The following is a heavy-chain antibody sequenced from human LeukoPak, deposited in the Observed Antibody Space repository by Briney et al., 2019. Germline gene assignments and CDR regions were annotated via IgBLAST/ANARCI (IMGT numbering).Heavy chain of an antibody. CDR2: INSDGSST. D-gene: IGHD1-26*01. CDR1: RSTFSSYW. CDR3: ARDLGGATGIDY. Sequence: GGSLRLSCAASRSTFSSYWMHWVRQAPGKGLVWVSRINSDGSSTSYADSVKGRFTISRDNAKNTLYLQMNSLRAEDTAVYFCARDLGGATGIDYWGQRTLVTVSS. J-gene: IGHJ4*02. V-gene: IGHV3-74*01.